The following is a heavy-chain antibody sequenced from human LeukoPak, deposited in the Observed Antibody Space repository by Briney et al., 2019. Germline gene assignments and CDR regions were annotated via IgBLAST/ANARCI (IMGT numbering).Heavy chain of an antibody. Sequence: SQTLSLTFAISGDSVSSNSAAWDWLRQSPSRGLEWLGRTFYRSQWYNDYAVSVKSRITINPDTSKNQFSLQLNSVTPEDTAVYYCVRWRSGSAEFDYWGQGTLVTVSS. D-gene: IGHD2-15*01. CDR2: TFYRSQWYN. CDR1: GDSVSSNSAA. J-gene: IGHJ4*02. V-gene: IGHV6-1*01. CDR3: VRWRSGSAEFDY.